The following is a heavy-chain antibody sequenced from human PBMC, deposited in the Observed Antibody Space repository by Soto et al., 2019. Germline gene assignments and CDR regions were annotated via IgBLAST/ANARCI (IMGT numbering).Heavy chain of an antibody. J-gene: IGHJ6*02. CDR1: GFTFSSYA. CDR3: SVVAATPTVYGMDV. Sequence: VQLVESGGGVVQPGRSLRLSCAASGFTFSSYAMHWVRQAPGKGLEWVGRIRSKANSYATAYAASVKGRFTISRDDSKNTAYLQMNSLKTEDTAVYYCSVVAATPTVYGMDVWGQGTTVTVSS. CDR2: IRSKANSYAT. D-gene: IGHD2-15*01. V-gene: IGHV3-73*01.